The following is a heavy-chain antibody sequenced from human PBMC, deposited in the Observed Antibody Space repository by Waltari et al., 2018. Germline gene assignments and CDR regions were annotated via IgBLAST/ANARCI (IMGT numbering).Heavy chain of an antibody. CDR2: ISSYGSTT. D-gene: IGHD2-15*01. Sequence: EVQLVESGGGLVQPGGSLRVSCTTSGLTFNNYWMHWVRQTPGRGPVLFSLISSYGSTTTYADSLRGRFTISRDNSRNTLYLQMNSLRADDTAVYYCARGDTVVVVPAPTLDYWGQGTLVTVSS. J-gene: IGHJ4*02. V-gene: IGHV3-74*01. CDR1: GLTFNNYW. CDR3: ARGDTVVVVPAPTLDY.